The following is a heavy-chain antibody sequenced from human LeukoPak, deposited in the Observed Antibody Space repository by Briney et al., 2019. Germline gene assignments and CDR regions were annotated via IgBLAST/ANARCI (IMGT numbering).Heavy chain of an antibody. Sequence: PSETLSLTCTVSGGSISSYYWSWIRQPPGKGLEWIGYIYYSGSTNYNPSLKSRVTISVDTSKNQFSLKLSSVTAADTAVYYCARESRSSSWYGSSWFDPWGQGTLVTVSS. CDR3: ARESRSSSWYGSSWFDP. D-gene: IGHD6-13*01. J-gene: IGHJ5*02. V-gene: IGHV4-59*01. CDR1: GGSISSYY. CDR2: IYYSGST.